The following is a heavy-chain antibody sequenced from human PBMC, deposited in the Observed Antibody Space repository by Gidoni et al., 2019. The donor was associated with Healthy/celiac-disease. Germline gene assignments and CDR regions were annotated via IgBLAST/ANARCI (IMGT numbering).Heavy chain of an antibody. J-gene: IGHJ4*02. CDR3: ARVRCSSTSCYTGLLFDY. Sequence: QVQLQESGPGLVKPSETLSLTSPVSGGSISSYYWSWIRHPPGKVLEWIGYIYYSGSTNYNPSLKSRVTISVDTSKNQFSLKLSSVTAADTAGYYCARVRCSSTSCYTGLLFDYWGQGTLVTVSS. V-gene: IGHV4-59*01. CDR2: IYYSGST. D-gene: IGHD2-2*02. CDR1: GGSISSYY.